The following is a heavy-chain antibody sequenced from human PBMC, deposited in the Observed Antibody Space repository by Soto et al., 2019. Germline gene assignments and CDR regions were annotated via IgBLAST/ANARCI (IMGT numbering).Heavy chain of an antibody. CDR3: VGGQYYFDY. D-gene: IGHD3-10*01. CDR2: LSYDGINK. CDR1: GFPFTPYV. J-gene: IGHJ4*02. V-gene: IGHV3-30*03. Sequence: QVQLVESGGGVVQPGTSLRLSCAASGFPFTPYVMPWAREAPTKGLDGVAVLSYDGINKYYADSVRGRFTISRDNSKNTLYLQMNSLRPEDTALYYCVGGQYYFDYRGQGTLVTVSS.